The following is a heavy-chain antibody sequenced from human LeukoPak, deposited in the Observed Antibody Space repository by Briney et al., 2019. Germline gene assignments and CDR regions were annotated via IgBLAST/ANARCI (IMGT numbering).Heavy chain of an antibody. CDR2: INHSGST. CDR1: GGSLSGFY. D-gene: IGHD3-16*01. V-gene: IGHV4-34*01. J-gene: IGHJ1*01. CDR3: ARGWGIIMPFQH. Sequence: PSETLSLTCAVSGGSLSGFYWSWIRQPPGKGLEWIGDINHSGSTNYNPSLKSRVTISVDTSKKQFSLKLSSVTAADTAVYYCARGWGIIMPFQHWGQGTLVTVSS.